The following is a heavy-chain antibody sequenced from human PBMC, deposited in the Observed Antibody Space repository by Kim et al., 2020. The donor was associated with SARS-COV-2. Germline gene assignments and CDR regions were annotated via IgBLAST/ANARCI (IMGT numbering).Heavy chain of an antibody. V-gene: IGHV1-46*01. D-gene: IGHD3-10*01. J-gene: IGHJ6*02. CDR2: INPSGGST. Sequence: ASVKVSCKASGYTFTSYYMHWVRQAPGQGLEWMGIINPSGGSTSYAQKFQGRVTMTRDTSTSTVYMELSSLRSEDTAVYYCARHEGVRGVIIRRYYYYGMDVWGQGTTVTVSS. CDR1: GYTFTSYY. CDR3: ARHEGVRGVIIRRYYYYGMDV.